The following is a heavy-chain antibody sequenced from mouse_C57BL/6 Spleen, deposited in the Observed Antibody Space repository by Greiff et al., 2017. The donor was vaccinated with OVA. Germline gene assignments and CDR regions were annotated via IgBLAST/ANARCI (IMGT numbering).Heavy chain of an antibody. V-gene: IGHV1-19*01. D-gene: IGHD1-1*01. CDR2: INPYNGGT. CDR3: ARFTTVVATRYYYAMDY. Sequence: VQLQQSGPVLVKPGASVKMSCKASGYTFTDYYMNWVKQSHGKSLEWIGVINPYNGGTSYNQKFKGKATLTVDKSSSTAYMELNSLTSEYSAVYYCARFTTVVATRYYYAMDYWGQGTSVTVSS. CDR1: GYTFTDYY. J-gene: IGHJ4*01.